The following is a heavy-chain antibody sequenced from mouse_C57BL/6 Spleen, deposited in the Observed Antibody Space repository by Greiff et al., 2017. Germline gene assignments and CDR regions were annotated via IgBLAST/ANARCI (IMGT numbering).Heavy chain of an antibody. CDR2: INPNNGGT. J-gene: IGHJ4*01. V-gene: IGHV1-18*01. D-gene: IGHD3-3*01. CDR1: GYTFTDYN. Sequence: EVQLQQSGPELVKPGASVKIPCKASGYTFTDYNMDWVKQSHGKSLEWIGDINPNNGGTIYTQKFKGKATLTVDKSSSTAYMELRSLTSEDTAVYYCARGGRGAMDYWGQGTSVTVSS. CDR3: ARGGRGAMDY.